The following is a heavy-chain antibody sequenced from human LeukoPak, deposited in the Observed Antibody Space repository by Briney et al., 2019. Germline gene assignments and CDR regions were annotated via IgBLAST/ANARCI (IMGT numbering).Heavy chain of an antibody. J-gene: IGHJ4*02. Sequence: GGSLRLSCAASGFSFSNYWMSWVRQAPGKGLEWVANIKQDGSEKNYVDSVAGRFTTSRDNAETSLYLQMNSLRVEDTAVYYCARSLWPEDYWGQGTLVTVSS. CDR1: GFSFSNYW. D-gene: IGHD2-21*01. CDR2: IKQDGSEK. V-gene: IGHV3-7*01. CDR3: ARSLWPEDY.